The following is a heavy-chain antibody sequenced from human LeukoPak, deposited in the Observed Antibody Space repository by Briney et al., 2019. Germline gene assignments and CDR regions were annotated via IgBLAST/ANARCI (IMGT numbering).Heavy chain of an antibody. Sequence: GGSLRLSCAASGFTFSSYSMNWVRQAPGKGLEWVSYISSSSSTIYYADSVKGRFTISRDNAKNSLYLQMNSLRAEDTAVYYCARAPSEFISTSEFDYWGQGTLVTVSS. CDR1: GFTFSSYS. D-gene: IGHD2-2*01. CDR2: ISSSSSTI. V-gene: IGHV3-48*04. J-gene: IGHJ4*02. CDR3: ARAPSEFISTSEFDY.